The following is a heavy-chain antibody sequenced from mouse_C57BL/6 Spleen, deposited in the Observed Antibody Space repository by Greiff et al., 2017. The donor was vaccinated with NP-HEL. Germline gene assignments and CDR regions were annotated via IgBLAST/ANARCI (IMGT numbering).Heavy chain of an antibody. CDR2: IHPNSGST. CDR1: GYTFTSYW. Sequence: QVQLQQPGAELVKPGASVMLSCKASGYTFTSYWMHWVKQRPGQGLEWIGMIHPNSGSTNYNEKFKSKATLTVDKSSSTAYMQLSSLTSEDSAVYYCAREKGWYFDVWGTGTTVTVSS. J-gene: IGHJ1*03. V-gene: IGHV1-64*01. CDR3: AREKGWYFDV.